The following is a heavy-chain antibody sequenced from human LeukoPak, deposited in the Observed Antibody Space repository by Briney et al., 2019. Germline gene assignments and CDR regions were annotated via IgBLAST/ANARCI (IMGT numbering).Heavy chain of an antibody. Sequence: GGSLRLSCAASGFTFSSYWMSWVRQAPGKGLEWVANIKQDGSEKYYVDSVKGRFTISRDNAKNSLYLQMNSLRAEDTAVYYCARDSDDFWSVDRPSFDYWGQGTLVTVSS. D-gene: IGHD3-3*01. V-gene: IGHV3-7*01. J-gene: IGHJ4*02. CDR1: GFTFSSYW. CDR2: IKQDGSEK. CDR3: ARDSDDFWSVDRPSFDY.